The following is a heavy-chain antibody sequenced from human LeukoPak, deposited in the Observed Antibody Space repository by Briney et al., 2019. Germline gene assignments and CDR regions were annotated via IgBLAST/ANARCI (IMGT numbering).Heavy chain of an antibody. Sequence: GGSLRLSCAASGFTFSNAWMSWVRQAPGKGLEWVSAISGSGGSTYYADSVKGRFTISRDNSKNTLYLQMNSLRAEDTAVYYCAKGVPYYDSSGYSYFDYWGQGTLVTVSS. V-gene: IGHV3-23*01. J-gene: IGHJ4*02. CDR3: AKGVPYYDSSGYSYFDY. CDR1: GFTFSNAW. CDR2: ISGSGGST. D-gene: IGHD3-22*01.